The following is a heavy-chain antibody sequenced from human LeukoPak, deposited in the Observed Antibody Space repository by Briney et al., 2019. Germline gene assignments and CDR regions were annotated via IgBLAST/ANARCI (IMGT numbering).Heavy chain of an antibody. Sequence: ASVKVSCKASGYTFTGYYMHWVRQAPGQGLDGMGWINPNSCGTNYAQKFQGRVTVTRDTSISTAYMELSRLRSDDTAVYYCARDPHGSGLLDVWGQGTTVTVSS. CDR2: INPNSCGT. V-gene: IGHV1-2*02. J-gene: IGHJ6*02. D-gene: IGHD3-10*01. CDR1: GYTFTGYY. CDR3: ARDPHGSGLLDV.